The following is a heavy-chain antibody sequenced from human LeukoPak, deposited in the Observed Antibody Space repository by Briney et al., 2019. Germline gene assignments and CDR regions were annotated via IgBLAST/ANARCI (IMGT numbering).Heavy chain of an antibody. V-gene: IGHV4-61*01. J-gene: IGHJ4*02. CDR2: IYYSGST. CDR3: ARDRERYYGSGSFDY. D-gene: IGHD3-10*01. CDR1: GGSVNSANYC. Sequence: SETLSLTCTVSGGSVNSANYCWSWIRQPPGKGLEWIGYIYYSGSTNYNPSLKSRVTISVDTSKNQFSLKLSSVTAADTAVYYCARDRERYYGSGSFDYWGQGTLVTVSS.